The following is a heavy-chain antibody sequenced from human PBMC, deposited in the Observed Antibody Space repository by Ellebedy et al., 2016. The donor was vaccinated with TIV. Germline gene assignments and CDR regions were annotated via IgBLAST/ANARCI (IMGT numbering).Heavy chain of an antibody. CDR1: GFTFSTYW. J-gene: IGHJ4*02. V-gene: IGHV3-7*01. CDR3: SSHVDTSMTH. CDR2: IKQDGSEK. Sequence: GGSLRLSXAASGFTFSTYWMSWVRQAPGKGPEWVANIKQDGSEKHYVDSVKGRFTISRDNAKSSLYLQMNSLRLEDTALYYCSSHVDTSMTHWGQGTLVTVSS. D-gene: IGHD5-18*01.